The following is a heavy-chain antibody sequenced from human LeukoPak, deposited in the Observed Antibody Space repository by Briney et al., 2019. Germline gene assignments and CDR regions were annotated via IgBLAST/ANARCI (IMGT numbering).Heavy chain of an antibody. CDR1: GGSFSGYY. V-gene: IGHV4-34*01. CDR3: ARGQTWNYSSRTPYYFDY. CDR2: INHSGST. J-gene: IGHJ4*02. Sequence: PSETLSLTCAVYGGSFSGYYWSWIRQPPGKGLEWIGEINHSGSTNYNPSLKSRVTISVDTSKNQFSLKLSSVTAADTAVYYCARGQTWNYSSRTPYYFDYWGQGTLVTVSS. D-gene: IGHD6-13*01.